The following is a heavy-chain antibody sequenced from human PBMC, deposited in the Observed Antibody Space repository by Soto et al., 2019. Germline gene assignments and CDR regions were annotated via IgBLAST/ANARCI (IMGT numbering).Heavy chain of an antibody. CDR3: ARDRFSGVVGATTTDY. D-gene: IGHD1-26*01. CDR2: ISAYNGNT. V-gene: IGHV1-18*01. Sequence: ASVKVSCKASGYTFTSYGISWVRQAPGQGLEWMGWISAYNGNTNYAQKLQGRVTMTTDTSTSIAYMELRSLRSDDTAVYYCARDRFSGVVGATTTDYWGQGTLVTVSS. CDR1: GYTFTSYG. J-gene: IGHJ4*02.